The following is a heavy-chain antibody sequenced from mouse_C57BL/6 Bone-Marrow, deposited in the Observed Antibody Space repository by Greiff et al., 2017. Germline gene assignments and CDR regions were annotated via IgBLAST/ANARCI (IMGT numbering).Heavy chain of an antibody. D-gene: IGHD4-1*01. CDR1: GYAFSSSW. Sequence: VQLQQSGAELVKPGASVKISCKASGYAFSSSWMNWVKQRPGKGLEWIGRIYPGDGDTNYNGKFKGKATLTADKSSSTAYMQLSSLTSEDSAVXVCARMTGTWNYYAMDYWGQGTSVTVSS. CDR3: ARMTGTWNYYAMDY. CDR2: IYPGDGDT. J-gene: IGHJ4*01. V-gene: IGHV1-82*01.